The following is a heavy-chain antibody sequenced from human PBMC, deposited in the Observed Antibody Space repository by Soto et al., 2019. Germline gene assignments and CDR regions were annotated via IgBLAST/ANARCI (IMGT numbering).Heavy chain of an antibody. CDR2: TYYRSKWYN. CDR1: GDSVSSNSAA. Sequence: SQTLSLTCAISGDSVSSNSAAWNWIRQSPSRGLEWLGRTYYRSKWYNDYAVSVKSRITINPDTAKNQFSLQLNSVTPEDTAVYYCARDLQYSSSWWNYYYGMDVWGQGTTVTVSS. D-gene: IGHD6-13*01. V-gene: IGHV6-1*01. J-gene: IGHJ6*02. CDR3: ARDLQYSSSWWNYYYGMDV.